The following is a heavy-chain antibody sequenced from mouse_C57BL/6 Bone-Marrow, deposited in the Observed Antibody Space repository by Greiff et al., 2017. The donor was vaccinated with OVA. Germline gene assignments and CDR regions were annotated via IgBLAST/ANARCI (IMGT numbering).Heavy chain of an antibody. CDR3: APITTVVDFAY. CDR1: GYTFTSYW. CDR2: IHPNSGST. Sequence: VQLQQPGAELVKPGASVKLSCKASGYTFTSYWMPWVKQRPGQGLEWIGMIHPNSGSTNYNEKFKSKATLTVDKSSSTAYMQLSSLTSEDSAVYYCAPITTVVDFAYWGQGTLVTVSA. J-gene: IGHJ3*01. D-gene: IGHD1-1*01. V-gene: IGHV1-64*01.